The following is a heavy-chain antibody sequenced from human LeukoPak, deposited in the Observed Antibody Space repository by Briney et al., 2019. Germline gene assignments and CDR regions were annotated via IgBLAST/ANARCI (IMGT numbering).Heavy chain of an antibody. CDR1: GYTFTSYA. J-gene: IGHJ5*02. Sequence: ASVKVSCKASGYTFTSYAMNWVRQAPGQGLEWMGWINTNTGNPTYAQGFTGRFVFSLDTSVSTAYLQISSLKAEDTAVYYCARKTYCSGGSCYTENWFDPWGQGTLVTVSS. CDR3: ARKTYCSGGSCYTENWFDP. D-gene: IGHD2-15*01. V-gene: IGHV7-4-1*02. CDR2: INTNTGNP.